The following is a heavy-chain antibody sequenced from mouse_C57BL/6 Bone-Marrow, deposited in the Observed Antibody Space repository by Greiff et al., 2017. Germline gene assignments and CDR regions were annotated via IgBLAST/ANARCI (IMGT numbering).Heavy chain of an antibody. CDR3: TRSCWFAY. D-gene: IGHD1-1*01. Sequence: EVKLQESGAELVRPGASVKLSCTASGFNIKDDYMHWVKQRPEQGLEWIGWIDPENGDTEYASKFQGKATITADTSSNTAYLQLSSLTSEDTAVYYCTRSCWFAYWGRGTLVTVSA. CDR1: GFNIKDDY. V-gene: IGHV14-4*01. CDR2: IDPENGDT. J-gene: IGHJ3*01.